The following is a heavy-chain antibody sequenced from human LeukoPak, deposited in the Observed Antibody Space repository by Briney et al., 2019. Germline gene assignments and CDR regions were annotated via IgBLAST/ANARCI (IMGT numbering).Heavy chain of an antibody. CDR1: GFTFGDYA. CDR3: AKGGRSGTYYNRFDY. V-gene: IGHV3-43*02. D-gene: IGHD3-10*01. CDR2: ISGDGDNT. Sequence: PGGSLRLSCAASGFTFGDYAMHWVRLAPGKGLEWVSLISGDGDNTYYADSVKGRFTISRDNSKNSLYLQMNSLTTEDTALYYCAKGGRSGTYYNRFDYWGQGTLVTVSS. J-gene: IGHJ4*02.